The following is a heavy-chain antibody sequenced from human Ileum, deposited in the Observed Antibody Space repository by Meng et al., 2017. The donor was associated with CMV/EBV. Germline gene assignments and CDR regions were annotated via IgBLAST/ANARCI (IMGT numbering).Heavy chain of an antibody. D-gene: IGHD5-24*01. Sequence: EVHLVASGGGLVQPGGSLRLSCAASGFTFSDKYMSWVRQAPGKGLEWVSVIYTGGTTYYADSVKGRFIISRDNSKNTLYLHMNSLRAEDTALYYCARVRDGYNYWFFDYWGKGILVTVSS. V-gene: IGHV3-66*01. J-gene: IGHJ4*02. CDR2: IYTGGTT. CDR3: ARVRDGYNYWFFDY. CDR1: GFTFSDKY.